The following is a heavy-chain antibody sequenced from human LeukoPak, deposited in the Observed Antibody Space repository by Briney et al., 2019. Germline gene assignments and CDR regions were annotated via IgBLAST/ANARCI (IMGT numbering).Heavy chain of an antibody. V-gene: IGHV3-48*01. CDR2: ISGSSGII. J-gene: IGHJ4*02. CDR1: GFTFNTYT. D-gene: IGHD6-6*01. CDR3: AKEASSSFDY. Sequence: GGSLRLSCAASGFTFNTYTMNWVRQAPGKGLEWVSYISGSSGIIDYADSVRGRFTISRDNAKNSLYLQMNSLRAEDTAVYYCAKEASSSFDYWGQGTLVTVSS.